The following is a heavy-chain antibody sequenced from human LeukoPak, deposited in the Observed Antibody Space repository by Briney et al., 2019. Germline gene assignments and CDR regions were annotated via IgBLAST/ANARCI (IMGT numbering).Heavy chain of an antibody. J-gene: IGHJ4*02. D-gene: IGHD3-22*01. CDR1: GFTVSSNY. V-gene: IGHV3-66*01. CDR3: ARDNDSSGYFPLDY. CDR2: IYSGGST. Sequence: GGSLRLSCAASGFTVSSNYMSWVRQAPGKGLEWVSVIYSGGSTYYADSVKGRFTISRDNSKNTLYLQMNSLRAEDTAVYYCARDNDSSGYFPLDYWGQGTLVAVSS.